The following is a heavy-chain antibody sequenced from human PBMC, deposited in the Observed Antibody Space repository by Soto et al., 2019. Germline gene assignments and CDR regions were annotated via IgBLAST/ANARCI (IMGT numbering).Heavy chain of an antibody. CDR3: ASGVLACGGGDCHDAFDI. CDR2: LYYSGST. D-gene: IGHD2-21*02. CDR1: CGYISSYY. V-gene: IGHV4-59*01. Sequence: SETLSLTCTVSCGYISSYYWSWIRQPPWKGMEWIGYLYYSGSTNYNLSLKRRVRISEETTKNQVSMKLSSVTAADTAVYYCASGVLACGGGDCHDAFDIWGQGTMVT. J-gene: IGHJ3*02.